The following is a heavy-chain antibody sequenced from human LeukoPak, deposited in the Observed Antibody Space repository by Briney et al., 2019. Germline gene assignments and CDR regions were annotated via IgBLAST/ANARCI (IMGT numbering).Heavy chain of an antibody. Sequence: QPGGSLRLSCAASGFTFNTYGMSWVRQAPGKGLEWVSSISGSGGSTFYADPVKGRFIISRDNSENTLYLQMNSLRAEDTALYYCARATGAMIDAFDIWGQGTMVTVSS. CDR2: ISGSGGST. CDR3: ARATGAMIDAFDI. CDR1: GFTFNTYG. D-gene: IGHD3-22*01. V-gene: IGHV3-23*01. J-gene: IGHJ3*02.